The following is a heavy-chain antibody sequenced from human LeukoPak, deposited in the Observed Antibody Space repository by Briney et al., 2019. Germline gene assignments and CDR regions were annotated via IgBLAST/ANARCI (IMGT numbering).Heavy chain of an antibody. CDR3: ARGPRITIFGVVIPRFDY. Sequence: GGSLRLSCAASGFTVSINYMSWVRQAPGKGLEWVSVIYSGGSTYYADSVKGRFTISRDNSKNTLYLQMNSLRAEDTAVYYCARGPRITIFGVVIPRFDYWGQGTLVTVSS. V-gene: IGHV3-53*01. CDR1: GFTVSINY. D-gene: IGHD3-3*01. J-gene: IGHJ4*02. CDR2: IYSGGST.